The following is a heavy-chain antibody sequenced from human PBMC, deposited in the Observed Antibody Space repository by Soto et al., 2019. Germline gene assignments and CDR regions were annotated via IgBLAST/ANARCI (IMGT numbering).Heavy chain of an antibody. CDR2: IWYDGSNK. Sequence: GGSLRLSCAASGFTFSSYGMHWVRQAPGKGLEWVAVIWYDGSNKYYADSVKGRFTISRDNSKNTLYLQMNSLRAEDTAVYYCARDRELMGSGFDYWGQGTLVTVSS. CDR3: ARDRELMGSGFDY. CDR1: GFTFSSYG. V-gene: IGHV3-33*01. D-gene: IGHD3-3*01. J-gene: IGHJ4*02.